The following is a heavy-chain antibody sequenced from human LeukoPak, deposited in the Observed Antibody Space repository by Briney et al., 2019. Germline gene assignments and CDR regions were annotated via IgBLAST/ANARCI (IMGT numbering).Heavy chain of an antibody. D-gene: IGHD4-17*01. V-gene: IGHV4-30-4*08. CDR1: GASIRTGLYY. CDR3: ARLTTVTMMFDY. Sequence: SETLSLTCTVSGASIRTGLYYWSWIRQSPGKGLEWIGYIYYSGDTYYNPSLEGRLTISVDTSKNQFSLKQSSVTAADTAVYYCARLTTVTMMFDYWGGGTLVAVSS. CDR2: IYYSGDT. J-gene: IGHJ4*02.